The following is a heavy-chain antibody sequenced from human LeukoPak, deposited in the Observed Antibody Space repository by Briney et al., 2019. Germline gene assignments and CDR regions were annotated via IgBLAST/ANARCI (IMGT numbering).Heavy chain of an antibody. J-gene: IGHJ5*02. CDR1: GLRFRNYG. V-gene: IGHV3-33*01. CDR3: ARQVQYRSGYFPPDP. Sequence: GRSLRLSCVASGLRFRNYGMHWVRQAPGKGLEWVAVIWYDGSSQYYVDSVKGRFTVSRDNAKNTLYLQMDSLRAEDTAVYYCARQVQYRSGYFPPDPWGQGTLVTVSS. CDR2: IWYDGSSQ. D-gene: IGHD6-19*01.